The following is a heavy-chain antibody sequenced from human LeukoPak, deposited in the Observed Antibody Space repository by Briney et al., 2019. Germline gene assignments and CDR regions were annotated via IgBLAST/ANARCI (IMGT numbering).Heavy chain of an antibody. J-gene: IGHJ4*02. V-gene: IGHV4-30-2*01. CDR3: ARGSSVAAAPY. CDR1: GGSISSGGYY. Sequence: KPSETLSLTCSVSGGSISSGGYYWSWIRQPPGKGLEWIGYIYHSGSTYYNPSLKSRVTISVDTSKNQFSLKLNSVTAADTAVYYCARGSSVAAAPYWGQGNLVTVSS. D-gene: IGHD6-13*01. CDR2: IYHSGST.